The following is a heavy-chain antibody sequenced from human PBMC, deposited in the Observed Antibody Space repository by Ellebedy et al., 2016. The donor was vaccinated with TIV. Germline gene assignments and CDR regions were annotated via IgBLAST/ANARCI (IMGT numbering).Heavy chain of an antibody. CDR2: ITPILGMT. CDR3: ARETMTTVNCFDY. CDR1: GGTFSSYG. J-gene: IGHJ4*02. D-gene: IGHD4-17*01. Sequence: ASVKVSCKASGGTFSSYGINWVRQAPGQGLEWMGRITPILGMTNYAQKFPGRVTITADTSTSTVYMELSSLRSEDTAVYYCARETMTTVNCFDYWGQGTLVTVSS. V-gene: IGHV1-69*04.